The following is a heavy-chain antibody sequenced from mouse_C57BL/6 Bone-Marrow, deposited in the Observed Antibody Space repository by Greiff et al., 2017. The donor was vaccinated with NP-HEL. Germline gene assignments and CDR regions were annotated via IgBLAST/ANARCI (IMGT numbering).Heavy chain of an antibody. CDR2: IRSKSNNYAT. Sequence: EVQVVESGGGLVQPKGSLKLSCAASGFSFNTYAMNWVRQAPGKGLEWVARIRSKSNNYATYYADSVKDRFTISRDDSESMLYLQMNNLKTEDTAMYYCVRAGSPHAMDYWGQGTSVTVSS. J-gene: IGHJ4*01. CDR1: GFSFNTYA. D-gene: IGHD1-1*01. CDR3: VRAGSPHAMDY. V-gene: IGHV10-1*01.